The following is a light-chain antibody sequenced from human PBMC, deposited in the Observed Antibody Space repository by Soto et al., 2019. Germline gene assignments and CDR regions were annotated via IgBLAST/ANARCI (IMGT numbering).Light chain of an antibody. CDR3: QQRSNWLYT. V-gene: IGKV3-11*01. J-gene: IGKJ2*01. Sequence: EIVFTQTPATLSLSPGERATLSCRASQSVSSCLAWYQQKPGQAPRLLIYDASNRATGIPARFSGSGSGTDFTLTISSLEPEDFAVYYCQQRSNWLYTFGQGTKLEIK. CDR1: QSVSSC. CDR2: DAS.